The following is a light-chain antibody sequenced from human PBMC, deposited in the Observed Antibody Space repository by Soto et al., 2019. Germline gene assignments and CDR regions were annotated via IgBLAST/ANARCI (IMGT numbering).Light chain of an antibody. CDR2: YDD. CDR3: AACDDSVNGHYV. J-gene: IGLJ1*01. V-gene: IGLV1-36*01. Sequence: QPVLTQPPSVSEAPRQRVTISCSGSSSNIGNNAVNWYQQLPGKAPKLLIYYDDLLPSGVSDRFSGSKSGTSASLAISGLQSEDEADYYCAACDDSVNGHYVFGTGTKLTVL. CDR1: SSNIGNNA.